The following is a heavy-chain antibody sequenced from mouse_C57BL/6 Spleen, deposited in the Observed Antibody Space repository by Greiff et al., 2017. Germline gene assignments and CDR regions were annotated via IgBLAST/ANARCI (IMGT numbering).Heavy chain of an antibody. CDR1: GFTFSSYG. CDR2: ISSGGSYT. CDR3: ARHHYGSSSAWFAY. J-gene: IGHJ3*01. D-gene: IGHD1-1*01. Sequence: EVKLMESGGDLVKPGGSLKLSCAASGFTFSSYGMSWVRQTPDKRLEWVATISSGGSYTYYPDSVKGRFTISRDNAKNTLYLQMSMLKSEDTAMCYCARHHYGSSSAWFAYWGQGTLVTVSA. V-gene: IGHV5-6*01.